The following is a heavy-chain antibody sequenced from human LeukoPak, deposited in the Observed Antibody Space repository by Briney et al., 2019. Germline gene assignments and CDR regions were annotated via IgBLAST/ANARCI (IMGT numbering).Heavy chain of an antibody. CDR1: GDSISSDHY. CDR2: IYHSGGT. CDR3: ARDVILDPHYFDY. V-gene: IGHV4-38-2*02. Sequence: PSGTLSLTCTVSGDSISSDHYWGWIRQPPGQTLEWIGNIYHSGGTFYKASLRSRVTMSVDTSKNQFSLRLTSATAADTAVYYCARDVILDPHYFDYWGQGILVTVSS. J-gene: IGHJ4*02. D-gene: IGHD2/OR15-2a*01.